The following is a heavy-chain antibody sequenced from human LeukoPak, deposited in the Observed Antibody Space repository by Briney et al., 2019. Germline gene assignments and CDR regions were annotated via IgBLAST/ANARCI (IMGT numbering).Heavy chain of an antibody. D-gene: IGHD3-3*01. V-gene: IGHV4-34*01. J-gene: IGHJ4*02. CDR2: INHSGST. CDR1: GGSFSGYY. Sequence: PSETLSLTCAVYGGSFSGYYWSWIRQPPGKGLEWMGEINHSGSTKYTPSLKSRVTISVDTSKNQFSLKLSSVTAADTAVYYCAKGFERNYDFWSGYYGDYWGQGTLVTVSS. CDR3: AKGFERNYDFWSGYYGDY.